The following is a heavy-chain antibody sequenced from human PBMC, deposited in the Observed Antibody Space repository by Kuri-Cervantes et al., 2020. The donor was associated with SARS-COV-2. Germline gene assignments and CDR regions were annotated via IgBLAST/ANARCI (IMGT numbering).Heavy chain of an antibody. J-gene: IGHJ4*02. CDR3: ARDRGVRGWYFDY. V-gene: IGHV3-21*01. D-gene: IGHD3-10*01. Sequence: ETLSLTCAASGFTFSSYSMNWVRQAPGKGLEWVSSISSSSNYIYYADSVKGRFTISRDNAKNSLYLQMNSLRAEDTAVYYCARDRGVRGWYFDYWGQGTLVTVSS. CDR1: GFTFSSYS. CDR2: ISSSSNYI.